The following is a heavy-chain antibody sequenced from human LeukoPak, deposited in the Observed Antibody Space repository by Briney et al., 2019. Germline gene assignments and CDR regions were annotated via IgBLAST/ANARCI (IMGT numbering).Heavy chain of an antibody. CDR1: GFTFSSYG. CDR3: AKDHVYSGSYIDY. J-gene: IGHJ4*02. V-gene: IGHV3-30*02. Sequence: GGSLRLSCAASGFTFSSYGMHWVRQAPGKGLEWVAFIRYDGTNKYFADSVKGRFTISRDNSKNTLYLQMNSLRAEDTAVYYCAKDHVYSGSYIDYWGQGTLVTVSS. CDR2: IRYDGTNK. D-gene: IGHD1-26*01.